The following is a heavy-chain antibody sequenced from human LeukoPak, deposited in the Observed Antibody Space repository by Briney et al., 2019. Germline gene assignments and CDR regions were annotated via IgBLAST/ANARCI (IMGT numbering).Heavy chain of an antibody. Sequence: GASVKVSCKASGYTFTSYGISWVRQAPGQGLEWMGWISAYNGNTNYAQKLQGRVTMTTDTSTSTAYMELRSLRSDDTAVYYCARAGTIRSSWYPYYFDYWGQGTLVTVSS. V-gene: IGHV1-18*01. CDR1: GYTFTSYG. CDR2: ISAYNGNT. D-gene: IGHD6-13*01. CDR3: ARAGTIRSSWYPYYFDY. J-gene: IGHJ4*02.